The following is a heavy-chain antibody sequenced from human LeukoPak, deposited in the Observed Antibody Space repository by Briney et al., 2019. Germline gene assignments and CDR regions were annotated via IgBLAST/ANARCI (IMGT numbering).Heavy chain of an antibody. CDR2: INHSGST. CDR1: GGFFSGYY. CDR3: AREDSSSWYYFDY. J-gene: IGHJ4*02. V-gene: IGHV4-34*01. Sequence: SETLSLTCAVYGGFFSGYYWSWIRQPPGRGLEWIGEINHSGSTNYNPSLKSRVTISVDTSKNQFSLKLSSVTAADTAVYYCAREDSSSWYYFDYWGQGTLVTVSS. D-gene: IGHD6-13*01.